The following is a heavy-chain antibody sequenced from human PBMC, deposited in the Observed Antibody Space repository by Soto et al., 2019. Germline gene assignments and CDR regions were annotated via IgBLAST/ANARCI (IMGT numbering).Heavy chain of an antibody. Sequence: SETLSLTCTVSGGSISSYYWSWIRQPPGKGLEWIGYIYYSGSTNYNPSLKSRVTISVDTSKNQFSLKLSSVTAADTAVYYCARAHHRGYDAPDAFDIWGKGTMVTVSS. V-gene: IGHV4-59*01. CDR3: ARAHHRGYDAPDAFDI. CDR1: GGSISSYY. J-gene: IGHJ3*02. CDR2: IYYSGST. D-gene: IGHD5-12*01.